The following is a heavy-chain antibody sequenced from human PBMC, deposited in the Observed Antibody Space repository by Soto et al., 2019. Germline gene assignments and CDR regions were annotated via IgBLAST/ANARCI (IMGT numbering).Heavy chain of an antibody. Sequence: GGSLRLSCAASGFTFSSYAMHWVRKAPGKGLEWVAVISYDGSNKYYADSVKGRFTISRDNSKNTLYLQMNSLRAEDTAVYYCARETLRYCSSTSCYGGLDVWGQGTTVTVSS. V-gene: IGHV3-30-3*01. J-gene: IGHJ6*02. D-gene: IGHD2-2*01. CDR2: ISYDGSNK. CDR1: GFTFSSYA. CDR3: ARETLRYCSSTSCYGGLDV.